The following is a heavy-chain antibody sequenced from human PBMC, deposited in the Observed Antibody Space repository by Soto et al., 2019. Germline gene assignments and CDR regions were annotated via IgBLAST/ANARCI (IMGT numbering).Heavy chain of an antibody. CDR2: FDPEDGET. CDR3: ARDHSSGWFEAD. D-gene: IGHD6-19*01. CDR1: GGTFSSYA. Sequence: GASVKVSCKASGGTFSSYAISWVRQAPGQGLEWMGGFDPEDGETIYAQKFQGRVTMTADTSTDTAYMELSSLRSDDTAVYYCARDHSSGWFEADCGQGTLVTVAS. V-gene: IGHV1-24*01. J-gene: IGHJ4*02.